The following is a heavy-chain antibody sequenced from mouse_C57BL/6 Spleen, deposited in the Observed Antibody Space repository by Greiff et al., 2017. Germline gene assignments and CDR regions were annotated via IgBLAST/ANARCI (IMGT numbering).Heavy chain of an antibody. Sequence: VQLKESGGDLVKPGGSLKLSCAASGFTFSSYGMSWVRQTPDKRLEWVATISSGGSYTYYPDSVKGRFTISRDNAKTTLYLQMSSLKSEDTAMYYGARHYGSSYWYFDVWGTGTTVTVSS. V-gene: IGHV5-6*01. CDR1: GFTFSSYG. J-gene: IGHJ1*03. CDR3: ARHYGSSYWYFDV. CDR2: ISSGGSYT. D-gene: IGHD1-1*01.